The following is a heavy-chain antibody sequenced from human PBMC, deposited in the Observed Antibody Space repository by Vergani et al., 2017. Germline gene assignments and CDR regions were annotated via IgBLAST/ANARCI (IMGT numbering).Heavy chain of an antibody. CDR1: GGSISSSSYY. V-gene: IGHV4-39*07. CDR2: IYYSGST. J-gene: IGHJ6*03. CDR3: ARVKKSSTNRPTRYYYYMDV. D-gene: IGHD1-14*01. Sequence: QLQLQESGPGLVKPSETLSLTCTVSGGSISSSSYYWGWIRQPPGKGLEWIGSIYYSGSTNYNPSLKSRVTISVDTSKNQFSLKLSSVTAAVTAVYYCARVKKSSTNRPTRYYYYMDVWGKGTTVTVSS.